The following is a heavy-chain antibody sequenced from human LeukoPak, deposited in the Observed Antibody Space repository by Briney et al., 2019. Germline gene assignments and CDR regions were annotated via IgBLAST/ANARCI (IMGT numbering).Heavy chain of an antibody. CDR1: GFTFSSYS. D-gene: IGHD6-13*01. J-gene: IGHJ3*02. CDR3: AAPLYSSSWRRNADAFDI. CDR2: ISRGSSTI. V-gene: IGHV3-48*02. Sequence: GGSLRLSCAASGFTFSSYSMNWVRQAPGKGLEWVSYISRGSSTIYYADSVKGRFTISRDNAKNSLYLQMNSLRDEDTAVYYCAAPLYSSSWRRNADAFDIWGQGTMVTVSS.